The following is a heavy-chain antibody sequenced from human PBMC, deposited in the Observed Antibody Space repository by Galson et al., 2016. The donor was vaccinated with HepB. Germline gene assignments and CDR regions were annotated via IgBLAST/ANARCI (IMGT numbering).Heavy chain of an antibody. CDR1: GFSISTSGVG. V-gene: IGHV2-5*02. D-gene: IGHD3-9*01. J-gene: IGHJ4*02. Sequence: PALVKPTQTLTLTCSFSGFSISTSGVGVGWIRQPPGKALEWLALIYWDDDKSYRPSLENRLTITKDTSKNQVVLTMTNMDPGDTATYYCAQCQYDNFNGYYTSGFDFWGPGTLVTVSS. CDR3: AQCQYDNFNGYYTSGFDF. CDR2: IYWDDDK.